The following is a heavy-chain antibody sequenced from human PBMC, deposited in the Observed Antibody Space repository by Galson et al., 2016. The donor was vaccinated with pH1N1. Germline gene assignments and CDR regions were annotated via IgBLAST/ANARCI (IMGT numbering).Heavy chain of an antibody. V-gene: IGHV1-69*13. D-gene: IGHD3-22*01. J-gene: IGHJ2*01. Sequence: SVKVSCKASGGTFGSYGINWVRQAPGQGLEWMGGIIPIFNPAKYAQNFQGRVTITADESTTTAYMELSSLRSEDTAVYYCAREDYYDTDLSDWYFDLWGRGTLLTVSS. CDR2: IIPIFNPA. CDR3: AREDYYDTDLSDWYFDL. CDR1: GGTFGSYG.